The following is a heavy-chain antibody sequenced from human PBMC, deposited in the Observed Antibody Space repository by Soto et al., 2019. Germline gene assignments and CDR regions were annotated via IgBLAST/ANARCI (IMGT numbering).Heavy chain of an antibody. CDR3: ARVSPPTVTTVGYMDI. Sequence: GDSLKISCKGSGYSFTSYWIAWVRQMPGKGLEWMGIIYPGDSDTRYSPSFQGQVTISADKSIGTAYLQWSSLKASDTAMYYCARVSPPTVTTVGYMDIWGKGTMVNVS. J-gene: IGHJ6*03. CDR1: GYSFTSYW. D-gene: IGHD4-17*01. V-gene: IGHV5-51*01. CDR2: IYPGDSDT.